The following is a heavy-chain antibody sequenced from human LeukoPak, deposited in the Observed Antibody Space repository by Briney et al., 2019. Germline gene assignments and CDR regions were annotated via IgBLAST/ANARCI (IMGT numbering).Heavy chain of an antibody. CDR3: ARLDYGDLYYYYMDV. Sequence: SETLSLTCTVSGGSISSYYWSWIRQPPGKGLEWIGYIYYSGSTNYNPSLKSRVTISVDTSKNQFSLKLSSVTAADTAVYYCARLDYGDLYYYYMDVWGKGTTATVSS. CDR1: GGSISSYY. CDR2: IYYSGST. V-gene: IGHV4-59*01. D-gene: IGHD4-17*01. J-gene: IGHJ6*03.